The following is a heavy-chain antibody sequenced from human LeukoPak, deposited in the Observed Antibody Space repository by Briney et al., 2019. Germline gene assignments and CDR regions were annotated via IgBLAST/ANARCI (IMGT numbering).Heavy chain of an antibody. V-gene: IGHV4-59*12. CDR3: ARGLSSNYYDSSGYINWFDP. CDR2: IYYSGST. D-gene: IGHD3-22*01. J-gene: IGHJ5*02. CDR1: GGSISSYY. Sequence: SETLSLTCTVSGGSISSYYWSWIRQPPGKGLKWIGYIYYSGSTSYSPSLRSRVTISVDTSKNQFSLKLSSVTAADTAVYYCARGLSSNYYDSSGYINWFDPWGQGTLVTVSS.